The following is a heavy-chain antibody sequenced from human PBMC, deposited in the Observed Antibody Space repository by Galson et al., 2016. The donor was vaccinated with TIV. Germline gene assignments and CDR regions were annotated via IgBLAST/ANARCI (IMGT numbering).Heavy chain of an antibody. CDR1: GFSINSGHY. V-gene: IGHV4-38-2*01. D-gene: IGHD3-16*01. CDR2: IYQSGGT. CDR3: ARHFILMGELDALDT. Sequence: LSLTCVVSGFSINSGHYWGWMRQPPGKGLEWIGSIYQSGGTYRNSSLKSRVTISVDTSKNQFSLRLTSVTAADTAVYYCARHFILMGELDALDTWGQGTMVTVAP. J-gene: IGHJ3*02.